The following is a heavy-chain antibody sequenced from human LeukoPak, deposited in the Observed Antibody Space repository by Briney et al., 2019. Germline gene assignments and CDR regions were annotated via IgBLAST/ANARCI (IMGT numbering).Heavy chain of an antibody. V-gene: IGHV3-66*01. CDR1: GFAFTDAW. Sequence: GGSLRLSCAASGFAFTDAWMTWVRQAPGKGLEWVSVMYRGGSTYYADSVQGRFTMSRDNSKNTLYLQMNSLRAEDTAVYYCARDGGAAAGYWGQGTLVTVSS. CDR3: ARDGGAAAGY. CDR2: MYRGGST. J-gene: IGHJ4*02. D-gene: IGHD6-13*01.